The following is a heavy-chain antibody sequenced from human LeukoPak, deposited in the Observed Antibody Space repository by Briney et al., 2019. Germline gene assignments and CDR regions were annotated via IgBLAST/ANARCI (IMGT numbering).Heavy chain of an antibody. CDR2: ICGRDGGT. CDR3: ATPLYSGSYH. D-gene: IGHD1-26*01. CDR1: GFIFSNYA. Sequence: PGASLRLSCAASGFIFSNYAMSWVRQAPGKGLEWVSAICGRDGGTYYADSVKGRFTVSRDDPKNTLYLQMNSLRAEDTAVYYCATPLYSGSYHWGQGTLVTVSS. V-gene: IGHV3-23*01. J-gene: IGHJ5*02.